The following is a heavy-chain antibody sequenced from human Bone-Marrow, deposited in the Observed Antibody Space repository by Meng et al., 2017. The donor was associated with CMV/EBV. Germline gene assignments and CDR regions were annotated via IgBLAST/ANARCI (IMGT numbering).Heavy chain of an antibody. D-gene: IGHD4-17*01. CDR3: ARETTVTWGFDY. CDR2: ISHSGYA. J-gene: IGHJ4*02. V-gene: IGHV4-38-2*02. CDR1: DSSISSHYF. Sequence: GSLRLSCTVSDSSISSHYFWAWIRQSPEEGLEWIGTISHSGYAYYNPSLMSRVTMSVDTSKSQFSLRVNSVTAADTALYYCARETTVTWGFDYWGQGTLVTVSS.